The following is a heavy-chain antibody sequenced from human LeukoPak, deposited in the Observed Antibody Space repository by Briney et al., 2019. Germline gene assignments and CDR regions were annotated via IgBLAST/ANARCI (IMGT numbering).Heavy chain of an antibody. CDR2: ISGYNGKT. Sequence: EASVKVSCKASGYTFTSYGISWVRQAPGQGLEWMGWISGYNGKTKYAQNLQGRVTMTTDTSTSTAYMELWTLRSDDTAVYYCARDLAYRDAFDIWGQGTMVTVSS. CDR1: GYTFTSYG. V-gene: IGHV1-18*01. CDR3: ARDLAYRDAFDI. J-gene: IGHJ3*02. D-gene: IGHD3-16*01.